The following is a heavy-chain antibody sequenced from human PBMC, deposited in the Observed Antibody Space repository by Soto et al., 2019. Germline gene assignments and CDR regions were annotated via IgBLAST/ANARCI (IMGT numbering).Heavy chain of an antibody. V-gene: IGHV3-48*01. Sequence: EVQLVESGGGLVQPGGSLRLSCAASGFTFSSYSMNWVRQAPGKGLEWVSYISSSSSTIYYADSVKGRFTISRDNAKNSLYLQMNSLRAEDTAVYYCAIPAVAGPIDYWGQGTLVTVSS. CDR1: GFTFSSYS. CDR3: AIPAVAGPIDY. D-gene: IGHD6-19*01. J-gene: IGHJ4*02. CDR2: ISSSSSTI.